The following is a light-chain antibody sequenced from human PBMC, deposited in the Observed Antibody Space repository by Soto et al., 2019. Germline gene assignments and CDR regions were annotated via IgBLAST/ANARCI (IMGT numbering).Light chain of an antibody. J-gene: IGLJ3*02. Sequence: QLVLTQSPSASASLGASVKLTCTLSSEHSIYAIAWHQQQPEKGPRYLMKLNNDGSHIKGDGIPDRFSGSSSGAERYLTISSLQSEDEADYYCQTWGTGIWVFGGGTQLTVL. V-gene: IGLV4-69*01. CDR1: SEHSIYA. CDR3: QTWGTGIWV. CDR2: LNNDGSH.